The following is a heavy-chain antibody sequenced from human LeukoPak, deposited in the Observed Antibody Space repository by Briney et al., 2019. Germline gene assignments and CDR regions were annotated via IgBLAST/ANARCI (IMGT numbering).Heavy chain of an antibody. CDR2: MNPNSGNT. D-gene: IGHD3-16*01. J-gene: IGHJ4*02. CDR1: GYTFTGYY. Sequence: ASVKVSCKASGYTFTGYYMHWVRQATGQGLEWMGWMNPNSGNTGYAQKFQGRVTMTRNTSISTAYMELSSLRSEDTAVYYCASSGGDTDYWGQGTLVTVSS. CDR3: ASSGGDTDY. V-gene: IGHV1-8*02.